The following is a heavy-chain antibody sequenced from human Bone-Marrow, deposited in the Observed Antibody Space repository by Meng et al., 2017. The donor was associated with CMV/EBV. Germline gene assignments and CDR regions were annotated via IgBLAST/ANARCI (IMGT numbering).Heavy chain of an antibody. V-gene: IGHV4-59*12. Sequence: SETLSLTCAVYGGSFSGYYWSWIRQAPGKGLEWIGYIYYSRSTNYNPSLKSRVTISVDTSKNQFSLKLSSVTAADTAVYYCARELRFLEWLSSNWFDPWGQGTLVTVSS. CDR3: ARELRFLEWLSSNWFDP. CDR1: GGSFSGYY. CDR2: IYYSRST. J-gene: IGHJ5*02. D-gene: IGHD3-3*01.